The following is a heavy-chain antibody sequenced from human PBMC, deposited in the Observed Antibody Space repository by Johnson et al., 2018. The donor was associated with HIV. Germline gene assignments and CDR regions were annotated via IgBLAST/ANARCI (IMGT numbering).Heavy chain of an antibody. CDR3: AKVSGGRSMTTVVTLDDAFDI. J-gene: IGHJ3*02. CDR1: GFTFSSYG. CDR2: ISYDGSNK. D-gene: IGHD4-23*01. V-gene: IGHV3-30*18. Sequence: QVQLVESGGGVVQPGRSLRLSCAASGFTFSSYGMHWVRQAPGQGLEWVAVISYDGSNKYYADSVKGRFTISRDNYKNTLYLQMNSLRAEDTAVYYCAKVSGGRSMTTVVTLDDAFDIWGQGTMVTVSS.